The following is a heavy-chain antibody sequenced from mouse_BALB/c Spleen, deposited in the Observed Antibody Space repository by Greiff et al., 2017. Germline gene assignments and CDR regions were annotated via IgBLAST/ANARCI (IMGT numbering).Heavy chain of an antibody. D-gene: IGHD2-1*01. CDR1: GSTFTSYT. V-gene: IGHV1-4*02. CDR3: ARNGNCDAMDY. J-gene: IGHJ4*01. CDR2: IHPSSGDT. Sequence: VQGVESAAELVRPGASVKMSCKASGSTFTSYTMHWVKQRPGQGLEWIGYIHPSSGDTEYNQKFKDKTTLTADKSSSTAYMQLSSLTSEDSAVYDCARNGNCDAMDYWGQGTSGTVSA.